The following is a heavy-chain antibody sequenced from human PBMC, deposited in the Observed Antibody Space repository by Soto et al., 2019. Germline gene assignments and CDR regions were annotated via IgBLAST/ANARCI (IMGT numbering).Heavy chain of an antibody. CDR2: INTDGSST. Sequence: EVQLVQSGGGLVQPGGSLRLSCAASGFIFSSYWMHWVRQAPGKGLVWVSRINTDGSSTSYADSVKGRLTISRDNAKNTLYLQLSGLRAEDTAVYYCGRRGQTPGLDYWGQGALVTVSS. V-gene: IGHV3-74*01. CDR3: GRRGQTPGLDY. CDR1: GFIFSSYW. J-gene: IGHJ4*02. D-gene: IGHD3-10*01.